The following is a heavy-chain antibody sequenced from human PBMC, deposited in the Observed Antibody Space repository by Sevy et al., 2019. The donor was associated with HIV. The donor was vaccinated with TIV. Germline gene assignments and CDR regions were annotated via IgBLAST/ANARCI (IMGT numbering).Heavy chain of an antibody. V-gene: IGHV4-59*08. J-gene: IGHJ5*01. D-gene: IGHD1-26*01. CDR3: AGENAWGRGYS. CDR1: GGSITSLY. CDR2: IYYNGHI. Sequence: SETLSLTRTVSGGSITSLYWNWIRQPPGKGLEWIANIYYNGHINYNPSLKSRVTLSLDTSKNQFSLRLSSVTAADTAMYYCAGENAWGRGYSXGQGTLVTVSS.